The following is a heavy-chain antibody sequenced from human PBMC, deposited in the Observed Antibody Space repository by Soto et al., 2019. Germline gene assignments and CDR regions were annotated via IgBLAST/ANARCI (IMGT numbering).Heavy chain of an antibody. D-gene: IGHD3-9*01. Sequence: QVQLVQSGAEVKKPGSSVKVSCKASGGTFSSYAISWVRQAPGQGLEWMGGIIPIFGTANYAQKFQGRVTITADESTSTTNMGLSRLRSEDTAVYYWARRDILTQARDYYYYGMDVWGQGTTVTVSS. V-gene: IGHV1-69*01. J-gene: IGHJ6*02. CDR2: IIPIFGTA. CDR3: ARRDILTQARDYYYYGMDV. CDR1: GGTFSSYA.